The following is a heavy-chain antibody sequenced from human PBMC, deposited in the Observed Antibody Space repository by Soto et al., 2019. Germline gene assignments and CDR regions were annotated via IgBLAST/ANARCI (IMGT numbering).Heavy chain of an antibody. Sequence: QVQLVQSGAEVKKPGASVKVSCKASGYTFTSYGISWVRQAPGQGREWMGWIRAYNGNTNYAQKLQGRVTMTTDTSTSTAYMEMRSLRADDTAVYYCAREGERGLRWNYYGMDVWGQGTTVTVSS. V-gene: IGHV1-18*01. CDR2: IRAYNGNT. J-gene: IGHJ6*02. D-gene: IGHD4-17*01. CDR1: GYTFTSYG. CDR3: AREGERGLRWNYYGMDV.